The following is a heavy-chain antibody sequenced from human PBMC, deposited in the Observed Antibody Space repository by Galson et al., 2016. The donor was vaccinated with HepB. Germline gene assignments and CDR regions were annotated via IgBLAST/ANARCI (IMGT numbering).Heavy chain of an antibody. CDR1: GFSFSTYA. J-gene: IGHJ4*02. D-gene: IGHD1-26*01. Sequence: SLRLSCAASGFSFSTYAMHWVRQAPGKGLEWVVVISYDGRKKYQAESVKGRFTVSRDNSKNTLYLQMNSLRVEDTAIFYCVLGCSGSSCYVSWGQVTLVTASS. V-gene: IGHV3-30*04. CDR2: ISYDGRKK. CDR3: VLGCSGSSCYVS.